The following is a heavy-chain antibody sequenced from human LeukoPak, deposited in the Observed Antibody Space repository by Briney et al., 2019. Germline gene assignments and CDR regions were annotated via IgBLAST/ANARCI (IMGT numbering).Heavy chain of an antibody. V-gene: IGHV4-59*12. D-gene: IGHD3-22*01. J-gene: IGHJ3*02. CDR2: IYYSGST. Sequence: SETLSLTCTVSGGSISSYYWSWIRQPPGKGLEWIGYIYYSGSTNYNPSLKSRVTISVDKSKNQFSLKLSSVTAADTAVYYCARVKYYYDSSGYGENAFDIWGQGTMVTVSS. CDR1: GGSISSYY. CDR3: ARVKYYYDSSGYGENAFDI.